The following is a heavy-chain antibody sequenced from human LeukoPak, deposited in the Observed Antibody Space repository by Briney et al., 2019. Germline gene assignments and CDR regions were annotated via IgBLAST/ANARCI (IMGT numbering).Heavy chain of an antibody. CDR3: ARMKIAGQGAFDI. CDR2: IWYDGSNK. Sequence: GRSLRLSCAASGFTFSSYGMHWVRQAPGKGLEWVAVIWYDGSNKYYADSVKGRFTISRDNSKNTLYLQMNSLRAEDTAVYYCARMKIAGQGAFDIWGQGTMVTVSS. V-gene: IGHV3-33*01. D-gene: IGHD6-13*01. CDR1: GFTFSSYG. J-gene: IGHJ3*02.